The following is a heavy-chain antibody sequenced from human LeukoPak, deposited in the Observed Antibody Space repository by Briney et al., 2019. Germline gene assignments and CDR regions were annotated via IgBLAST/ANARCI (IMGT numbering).Heavy chain of an antibody. CDR1: GFTVSSNY. D-gene: IGHD3-10*01. V-gene: IGHV3-53*01. Sequence: GGSLRLSCAASGFTVSSNYMSWVRQAPGKGLEWVSVIYSGVSTYYADSVKGRFTISRDNAKNSLYLQMNSLRAEDTAVYYCARWYGSGRYFDYWGQGTLVSVSS. J-gene: IGHJ4*02. CDR2: IYSGVST. CDR3: ARWYGSGRYFDY.